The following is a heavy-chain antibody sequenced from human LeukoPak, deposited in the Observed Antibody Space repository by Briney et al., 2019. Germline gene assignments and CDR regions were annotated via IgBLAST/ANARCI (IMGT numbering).Heavy chain of an antibody. CDR1: GFTFDDYA. J-gene: IGHJ4*02. CDR2: ISWNSGSI. D-gene: IGHD6-19*01. V-gene: IGHV3-9*03. Sequence: PGGSLRLSCAASGFTFDDYAMHWARQAPGRGLEWVSGISWNSGSIGYADSVKGRFTISRDNAKNSLYLQMNSLRAEDMALYYCAKDSNSVPGYSSGWFDYWGQGTLVTVSS. CDR3: AKDSNSVPGYSSGWFDY.